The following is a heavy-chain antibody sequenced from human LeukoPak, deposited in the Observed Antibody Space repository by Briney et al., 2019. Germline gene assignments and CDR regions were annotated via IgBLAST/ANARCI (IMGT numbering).Heavy chain of an antibody. J-gene: IGHJ3*02. Sequence: PSETLSLTCTVSGGSISSYYWSWIRQPPGKGLEWIRYIYYSGSTNYNPSLKSRVTISVDTSKNQFSLKLSSVTAADTAVYFCARGPYSYDSSGAFDIWGQGTMVTVSS. V-gene: IGHV4-59*08. CDR3: ARGPYSYDSSGAFDI. CDR1: GGSISSYY. D-gene: IGHD3-22*01. CDR2: IYYSGST.